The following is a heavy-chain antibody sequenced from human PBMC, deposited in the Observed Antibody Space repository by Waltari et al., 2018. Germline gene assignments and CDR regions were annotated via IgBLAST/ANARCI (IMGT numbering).Heavy chain of an antibody. J-gene: IGHJ4*02. CDR3: AGLGGGYSYGYRVVYFDY. CDR1: GGSFSGYY. Sequence: QVQLQQWGAGLLKPSETLSLTCAVYGGSFSGYYWSWIRQPPGKGLEWIGEINHSGSTNYNPSLKSRVTISVDTSKNQFSLKLSSVTAADTAVYYCAGLGGGYSYGYRVVYFDYWGQGTLVTVSS. CDR2: INHSGST. D-gene: IGHD5-18*01. V-gene: IGHV4-34*01.